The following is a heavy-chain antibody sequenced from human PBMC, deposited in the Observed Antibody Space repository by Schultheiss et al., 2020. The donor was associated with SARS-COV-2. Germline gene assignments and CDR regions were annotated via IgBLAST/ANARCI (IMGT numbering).Heavy chain of an antibody. CDR3: TTDPGYNWNPNDY. Sequence: GGSLRLSCAASGFTFSSYGMHWVRQAPGKGLEWVAVIWYDGSNKYYADSVKGRFTISRDDSKNTLYLQMNSLKTEDTAVYYCTTDPGYNWNPNDYWGQGTLVTVSS. J-gene: IGHJ4*02. D-gene: IGHD1-1*01. CDR2: IWYDGSNK. CDR1: GFTFSSYG. V-gene: IGHV3-33*01.